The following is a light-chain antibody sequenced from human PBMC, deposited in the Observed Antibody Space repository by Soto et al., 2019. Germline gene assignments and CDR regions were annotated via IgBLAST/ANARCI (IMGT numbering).Light chain of an antibody. Sequence: DIQMTQSPSTLSASVGDRVTVTCRASQSVRDWVAWYQQQAGRAPKLLIYHASTLESGVPSRFSGSGSGTEFTLTISSLQPDDFATYYCQQYNSYSFGQGTKVDIK. CDR2: HAS. V-gene: IGKV1-5*01. CDR1: QSVRDW. CDR3: QQYNSYS. J-gene: IGKJ1*01.